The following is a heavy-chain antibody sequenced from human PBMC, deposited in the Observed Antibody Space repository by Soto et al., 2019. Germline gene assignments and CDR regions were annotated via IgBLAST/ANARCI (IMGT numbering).Heavy chain of an antibody. J-gene: IGHJ6*02. V-gene: IGHV1-69*13. CDR2: IIPIFGTA. CDR3: ARYTRGGLYYYYYGMDV. CDR1: GGTFSSYA. Sequence: SVKVSCKASGGTFSSYAISWVRQAPGQGLEWMGGIIPIFGTANYAQKFQGRVTVTADESTSTAYMELSSLRSEDTAVYYCARYTRGGLYYYYYGMDVWGQGTTVTVYS. D-gene: IGHD2-8*02.